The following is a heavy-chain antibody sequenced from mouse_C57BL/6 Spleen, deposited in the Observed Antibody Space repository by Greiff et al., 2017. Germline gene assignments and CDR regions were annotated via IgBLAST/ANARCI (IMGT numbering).Heavy chain of an antibody. D-gene: IGHD1-3*01. CDR3: ARSSFYAMDD. CDR1: GYAFSSSW. Sequence: VQRVESGPELVKPGASVKISCKASGYAFSSSWMNWVKQWPGKGLEWIGRIYPGDGDTNYNGKFKGKATLTADKSSSTAYMQLSSLTSEDSAVYFCARSSFYAMDDWGQGTSVTVSS. J-gene: IGHJ4*01. V-gene: IGHV1-82*01. CDR2: IYPGDGDT.